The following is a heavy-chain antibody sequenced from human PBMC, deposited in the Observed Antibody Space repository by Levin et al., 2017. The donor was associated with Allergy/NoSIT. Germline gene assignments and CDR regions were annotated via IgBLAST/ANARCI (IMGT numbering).Heavy chain of an antibody. D-gene: IGHD2-2*01. J-gene: IGHJ6*03. Sequence: ASVKVSCKASGYTFKNYGISWVRQAPGQGLEWMGWISTHNGHTNYAQSFQGRVTMTTDTSTSTADMELRSLISDDTAVYYCARFVVTPVSYFYMDVWGKGTTVTGSS. CDR1: GYTFKNYG. CDR2: ISTHNGHT. CDR3: ARFVVTPVSYFYMDV. V-gene: IGHV1-18*01.